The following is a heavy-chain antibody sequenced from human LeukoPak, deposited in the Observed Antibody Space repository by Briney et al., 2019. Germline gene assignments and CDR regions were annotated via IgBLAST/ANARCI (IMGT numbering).Heavy chain of an antibody. CDR1: GGSFSGYY. Sequence: SETLSLTCAVYGGSFSGYYWSWIRQPPGKGLEWIGEISHSGSTNYNPSLKSRVTISVDTSKNQFSLKLSSVTAADTAVYYCARHLSTSCYFGGSCYSLPFDYWGQGTLVTVSS. J-gene: IGHJ4*02. CDR2: ISHSGST. CDR3: ARHLSTSCYFGGSCYSLPFDY. V-gene: IGHV4-34*01. D-gene: IGHD2-15*01.